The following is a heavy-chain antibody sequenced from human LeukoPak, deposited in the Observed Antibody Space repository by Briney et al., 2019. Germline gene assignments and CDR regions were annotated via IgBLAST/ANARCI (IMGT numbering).Heavy chain of an antibody. CDR1: GCSISSYY. V-gene: IGHV4-4*07. Sequence: TSVTLSLTCTVSGCSISSYYWSWIRQPAGKGLEWIGRIYTSRSTNYNPSLKSRVTMSVDTSKNQFSLKLSSVTAADTAVYYCARAVRPVYSSGWYYYFDYWGQGTLVTVSS. CDR2: IYTSRST. CDR3: ARAVRPVYSSGWYYYFDY. J-gene: IGHJ4*02. D-gene: IGHD6-19*01.